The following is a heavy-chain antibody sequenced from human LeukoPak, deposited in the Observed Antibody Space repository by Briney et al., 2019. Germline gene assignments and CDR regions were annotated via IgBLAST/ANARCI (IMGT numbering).Heavy chain of an antibody. Sequence: ASVKVSCKASGGTFSSYAISWVRQAPGQGLEWMGRIIPILGTANYAQKFQGRVTITADKSTSTAYMELSSLRSEDTAIYYCATEVTATSPFDYWGQGTLVTVYS. CDR3: ATEVTATSPFDY. J-gene: IGHJ4*02. D-gene: IGHD5-24*01. CDR1: GGTFSSYA. V-gene: IGHV1-69*04. CDR2: IIPILGTA.